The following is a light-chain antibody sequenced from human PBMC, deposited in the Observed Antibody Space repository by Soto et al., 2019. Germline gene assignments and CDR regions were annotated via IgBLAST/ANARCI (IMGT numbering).Light chain of an antibody. CDR3: QQYNSYSPT. CDR2: RAS. Sequence: DIQMTQSPSTLSASVGDRVTITCRASQSITTYLAWYQQKPGKAPNLLIHRASSLESGVPSRFRGSGSGREFTLTISSLQPDDFATYYCQQYNSYSPTFGQGTKVEIK. V-gene: IGKV1-5*03. J-gene: IGKJ1*01. CDR1: QSITTY.